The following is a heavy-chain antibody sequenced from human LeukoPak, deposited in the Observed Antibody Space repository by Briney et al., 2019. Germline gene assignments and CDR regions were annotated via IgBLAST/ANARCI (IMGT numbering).Heavy chain of an antibody. Sequence: GGSLRLSGSASGFAFSRYAMHWVRQAPGKGLEYVSAISSNGGSTYYADSVKGRFTISRDNSRNTLHLQMSRLRVEDTAVYYCVKDSSSGSYFDYWGQGTLVTVSS. J-gene: IGHJ4*02. V-gene: IGHV3-64D*06. CDR1: GFAFSRYA. D-gene: IGHD3-10*01. CDR3: VKDSSSGSYFDY. CDR2: ISSNGGST.